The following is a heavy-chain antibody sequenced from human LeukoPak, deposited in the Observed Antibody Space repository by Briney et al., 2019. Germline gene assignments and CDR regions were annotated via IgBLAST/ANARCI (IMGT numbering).Heavy chain of an antibody. Sequence: GGSLRLSCAASGFTFSSYAMSWVRQAPGKGLEWVSAISGSGGSTYYADSVKGRFTISRDNSKNTLYLQMNSLRAEDTAVYYCAKAPNTAMAPVYYYYGMDVWGQGTTVTVSS. CDR2: ISGSGGST. CDR3: AKAPNTAMAPVYYYYGMDV. J-gene: IGHJ6*02. CDR1: GFTFSSYA. V-gene: IGHV3-23*01. D-gene: IGHD5-18*01.